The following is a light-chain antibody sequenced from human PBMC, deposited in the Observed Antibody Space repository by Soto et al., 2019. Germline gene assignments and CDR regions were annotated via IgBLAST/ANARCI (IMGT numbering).Light chain of an antibody. CDR2: DVS. V-gene: IGLV2-11*01. CDR1: SSDVGYYNY. Sequence: QSALTQPRSVSGSPGQSVTISCTGTSSDVGYYNYVSWYQQHPGEAPKLMIYDVSQRPSGVPDRFSGSQSGNTASLTISGLQAGDEADYYCCSYAGSYSYVFGTGTKLTVL. CDR3: CSYAGSYSYV. J-gene: IGLJ1*01.